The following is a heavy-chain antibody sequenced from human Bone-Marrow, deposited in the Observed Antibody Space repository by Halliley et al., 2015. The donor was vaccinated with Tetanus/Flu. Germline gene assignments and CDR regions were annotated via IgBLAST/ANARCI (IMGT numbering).Heavy chain of an antibody. Sequence: GGSTYSADSVKGRFTISRDNSKNTLNLQVNSLRGEDTAIYFCAGHRDGDGGIVLRDDYWGQGTLVTVSP. CDR3: AGHRDGDGGIVLRDDY. V-gene: IGHV3-23*01. D-gene: IGHD4-17*01. J-gene: IGHJ4*02. CDR2: GGST.